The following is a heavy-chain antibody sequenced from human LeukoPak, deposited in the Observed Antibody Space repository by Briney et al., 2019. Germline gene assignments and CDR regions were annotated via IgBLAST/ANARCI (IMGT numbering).Heavy chain of an antibody. D-gene: IGHD3-22*01. J-gene: IGHJ4*02. CDR3: ARNGKGSGYTLDY. CDR1: GGTFSSYA. V-gene: IGHV1-69*05. Sequence: SVKVSCKASGGTFSSYAISWVRQAPGQGLEWMGGIIPIFGTANYAQKFQGRVTITTDESTSTAYMELSSLRSEDTAMYYCARNGKGSGYTLDYWGQGTLVTVSS. CDR2: IIPIFGTA.